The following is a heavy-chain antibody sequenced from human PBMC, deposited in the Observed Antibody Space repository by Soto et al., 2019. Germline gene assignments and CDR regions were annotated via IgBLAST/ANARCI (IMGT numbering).Heavy chain of an antibody. D-gene: IGHD6-13*01. CDR1: GFTFSSYG. J-gene: IGHJ6*02. CDR2: IWYDGSNK. CDR3: ARGHYSSNIYGMDV. Sequence: QVQLVESGGGVVQPGRSLRLSCTASGFTFSSYGMHWVRQAPGKGLEWVAVIWYDGSNKYYADSVKGRFTISRDNSKNTLYLQMNSLRAEDTAVYYCARGHYSSNIYGMDVWGQGTTVTVSS. V-gene: IGHV3-33*01.